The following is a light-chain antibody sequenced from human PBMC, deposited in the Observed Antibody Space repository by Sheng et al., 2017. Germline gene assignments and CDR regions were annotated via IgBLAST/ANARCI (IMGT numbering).Light chain of an antibody. CDR3: QQYESHWLT. CDR1: QSLSSR. J-gene: IGKJ4*01. Sequence: DIQMTQSPSTLSASVGDRVTITCRASQSLSSRLAWYQQKPGKAPKLLISKASDLESGVPSRFSGNGSGTEFSLTISSLQPDDFATYHCQQYESHWLTFGGGTKVEIK. CDR2: KAS. V-gene: IGKV1-5*03.